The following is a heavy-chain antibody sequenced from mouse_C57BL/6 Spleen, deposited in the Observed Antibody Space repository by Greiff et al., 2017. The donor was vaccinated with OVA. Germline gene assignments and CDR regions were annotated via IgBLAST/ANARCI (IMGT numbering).Heavy chain of an antibody. Sequence: QVQLKQPGAELVKPGASVKLSCKASGYTFTSYWMHWVKQRPGQGLEWIGMIHPNSGSTNYNEKFKSKATLTVDKSSSTAYMQLSSLTSEDSAVYYCARDLGRKFAYWGQGTLVTVSA. J-gene: IGHJ3*01. CDR3: ARDLGRKFAY. CDR1: GYTFTSYW. D-gene: IGHD4-1*01. V-gene: IGHV1-64*01. CDR2: IHPNSGST.